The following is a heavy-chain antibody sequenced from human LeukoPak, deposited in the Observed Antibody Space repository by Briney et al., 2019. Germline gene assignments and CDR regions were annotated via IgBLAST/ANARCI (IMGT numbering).Heavy chain of an antibody. J-gene: IGHJ4*02. CDR2: TSASGGST. CDR1: GFTFSNYA. D-gene: IGHD2-2*01. V-gene: IGHV3-23*01. Sequence: SGGSLRLSCAASGFTFSNYAMSWGRQGPRKGLEWDSDTSASGGSTYYADSVKGRFTISRDHSQNTLYLQMNSLRAEDTAVYYCAKLGCSSTSCSMPLGYWGQGTLVTVSS. CDR3: AKLGCSSTSCSMPLGY.